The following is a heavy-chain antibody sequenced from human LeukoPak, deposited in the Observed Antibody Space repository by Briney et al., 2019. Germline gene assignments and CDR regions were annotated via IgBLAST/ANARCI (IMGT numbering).Heavy chain of an antibody. CDR1: GFMLSSTW. CDR2: INSDTTST. V-gene: IGHV3-74*01. Sequence: GGSLRLSCAASGFMLSSTWMHWVRQAPGKGLVWVSRINSDTTSTSYADSVRGRFTISRDDAKNTMYLQMNSLRAEDTAMYYCVRGSPGYSSSWHAYWGQGTLVTVSS. D-gene: IGHD6-13*01. CDR3: VRGSPGYSSSWHAY. J-gene: IGHJ4*02.